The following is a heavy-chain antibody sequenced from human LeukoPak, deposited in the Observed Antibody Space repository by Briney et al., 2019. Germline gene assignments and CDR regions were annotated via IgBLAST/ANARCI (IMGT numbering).Heavy chain of an antibody. CDR1: GGSISSSSYY. J-gene: IGHJ4*02. Sequence: SETLSLTCTVSGGSISSSSYYWGWIRQPPGKGLEWIGSIYYSGSTYYNPSLKSRVTISVDTSKNQFSLKLSSVTAADTAVYYCARDLGPGFFDYWGQGTLVTVSS. V-gene: IGHV4-39*07. CDR2: IYYSGST. CDR3: ARDLGPGFFDY.